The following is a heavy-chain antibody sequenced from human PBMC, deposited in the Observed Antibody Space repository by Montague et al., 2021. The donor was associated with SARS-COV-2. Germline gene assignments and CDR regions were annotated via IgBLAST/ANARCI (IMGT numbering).Heavy chain of an antibody. CDR3: AKDIPGYRGFDY. D-gene: IGHD5-24*01. Sequence: SLRLSCAASGFTFGDFTMHWVRQPPGKGLEWVSLIGTAGKYPNYXASXKGLFSITRDNSKNSLYLQMNSLQREDSALYYCAKDIPGYRGFDYWGQGTLVTVSS. V-gene: IGHV3-43*01. CDR1: GFTFGDFT. J-gene: IGHJ4*02. CDR2: IGTAGKYP.